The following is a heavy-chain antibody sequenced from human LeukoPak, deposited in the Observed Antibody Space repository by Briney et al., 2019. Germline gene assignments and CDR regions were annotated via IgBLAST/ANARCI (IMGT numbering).Heavy chain of an antibody. CDR1: GYTFTSYY. J-gene: IGHJ5*02. CDR3: ARTYHYDTKNNWFDP. V-gene: IGHV1-46*01. CDR2: INPSGGST. Sequence: ASVKVSCKASGYTFTSYYMHWVRQAPGQGLEWMGIINPSGGSTSYAQKFQGRVTMTRDTSISTAYMELSSLISEDTAVYYCARTYHYDTKNNWFDPWGQGTLVTVSS. D-gene: IGHD3-22*01.